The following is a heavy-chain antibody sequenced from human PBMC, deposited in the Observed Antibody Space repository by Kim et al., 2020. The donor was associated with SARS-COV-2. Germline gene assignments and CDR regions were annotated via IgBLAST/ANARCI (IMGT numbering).Heavy chain of an antibody. CDR1: GFTFSSYA. CDR2: ISYDGSNK. V-gene: IGHV3-30*04. J-gene: IGHJ6*02. CDR3: ARDFCSSTSCYGYYYYGMDV. Sequence: GGSLRLSCAASGFTFSSYAMHWVRQAPGKGLEWVAVISYDGSNKYYADSVKGRFTISRDNSKNTLYLQMNSLRAEDTAVYYCARDFCSSTSCYGYYYYGMDVWGQGTTVTVSS. D-gene: IGHD2-2*01.